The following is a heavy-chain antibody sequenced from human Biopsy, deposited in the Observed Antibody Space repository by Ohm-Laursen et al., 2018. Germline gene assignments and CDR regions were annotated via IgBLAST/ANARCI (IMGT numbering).Heavy chain of an antibody. D-gene: IGHD3-10*01. V-gene: IGHV3-11*01. Sequence: SLRLSCSASGFTFSDYYMSWIRRAPGKGLEWLSYISGSGTTIFYADSVKGRFTASRDNAKNSLYLQMNSLTVEDTAVYYCARDGAGSYHDYWGQGTLVTVSS. CDR2: ISGSGTTI. J-gene: IGHJ4*02. CDR1: GFTFSDYY. CDR3: ARDGAGSYHDY.